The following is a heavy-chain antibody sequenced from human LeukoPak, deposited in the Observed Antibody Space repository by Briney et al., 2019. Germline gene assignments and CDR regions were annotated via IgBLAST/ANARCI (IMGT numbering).Heavy chain of an antibody. V-gene: IGHV3-33*01. CDR3: ARDLHLGSEYYYGSGPYNWFDP. CDR1: GFTFSSNG. CDR2: IRYDGSNK. Sequence: GGSLGLSCAASGFTFSSNGMHWVRQAPGKGLEWVAVIRYDGSNKYYADSVKGRFTVSRGNSKNTLYLQMNSLRAEDTAVYYCARDLHLGSEYYYGSGPYNWFDPWGQGTLVTVSS. D-gene: IGHD3-10*01. J-gene: IGHJ5*02.